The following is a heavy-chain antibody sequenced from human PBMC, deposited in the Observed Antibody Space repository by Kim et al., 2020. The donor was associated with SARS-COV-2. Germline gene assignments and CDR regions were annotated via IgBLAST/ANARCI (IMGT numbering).Heavy chain of an antibody. CDR1: GFTFSRYS. Sequence: GGSLRLSCAASGFTFSRYSMNWVRQAPGKGLEWVSYISSSSTIYYADSVKGRFTISRDNAKNSVHLQMNSLRDEDTAVYYCARSGNFRVDYWGQGTLATV. CDR2: ISSSSTI. CDR3: ARSGNFRVDY. V-gene: IGHV3-48*02. J-gene: IGHJ4*02.